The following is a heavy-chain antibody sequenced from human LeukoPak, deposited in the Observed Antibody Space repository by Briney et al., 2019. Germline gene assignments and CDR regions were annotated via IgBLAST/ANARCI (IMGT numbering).Heavy chain of an antibody. CDR3: ARNAVPGYFDY. D-gene: IGHD3-10*01. CDR1: GGSFSGYY. J-gene: IGHJ4*02. Sequence: SETLSLTCAVYGGSFSGYYWSWIRQPPGKGLEWIGEINHSGSTNYNPSLKSRVTISVDTSKNQFSLKLSSVTAADTAVYYCARNAVPGYFDYWGQGTQVSVSS. CDR2: INHSGST. V-gene: IGHV4-34*01.